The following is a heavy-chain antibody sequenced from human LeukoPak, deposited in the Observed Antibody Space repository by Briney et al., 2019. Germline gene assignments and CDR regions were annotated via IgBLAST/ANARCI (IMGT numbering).Heavy chain of an antibody. D-gene: IGHD6-19*01. Sequence: ASVKVSCKASGYTFTSYAMHWVRQAPGQRLEWMGWINAGNGNTKYSQKFQGRVTMTRDTSISTAYMELSRLRSDDTAVYYCARAGQWLVLYYFDYWGQGTLVTVSS. CDR3: ARAGQWLVLYYFDY. CDR1: GYTFTSYA. V-gene: IGHV1-3*01. J-gene: IGHJ4*02. CDR2: INAGNGNT.